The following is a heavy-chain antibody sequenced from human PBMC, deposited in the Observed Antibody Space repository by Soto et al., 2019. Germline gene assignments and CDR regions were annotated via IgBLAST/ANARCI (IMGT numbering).Heavy chain of an antibody. J-gene: IGHJ4*02. V-gene: IGHV3-23*01. Sequence: GSLRLSCAASGFTFSSYAMSWVRQAPGKGLEWVSAISGSGGSTYYADSVKGRFTISRDNSKNTLYLQMNSLRAEDTAVYYCAKPSPITFGGVIVPYFDYWGQGTLVTVSS. CDR3: AKPSPITFGGVIVPYFDY. CDR1: GFTFSSYA. CDR2: ISGSGGST. D-gene: IGHD3-16*02.